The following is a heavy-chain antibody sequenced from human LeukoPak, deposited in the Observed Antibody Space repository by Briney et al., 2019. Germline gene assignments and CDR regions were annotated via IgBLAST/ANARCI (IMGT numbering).Heavy chain of an antibody. CDR2: INPNSGGT. Sequence: ASVKVSRKASGYTFTGYYMHWVRQAPGQGLEWMGWINPNSGGTNYAQKFQGRVTMTRDTSISTAYMELSRLRSDDTAVYYCARDMTTVVYYYYMDVWGKGTTVTVSS. CDR3: ARDMTTVVYYYYMDV. J-gene: IGHJ6*03. CDR1: GYTFTGYY. D-gene: IGHD4-23*01. V-gene: IGHV1-2*02.